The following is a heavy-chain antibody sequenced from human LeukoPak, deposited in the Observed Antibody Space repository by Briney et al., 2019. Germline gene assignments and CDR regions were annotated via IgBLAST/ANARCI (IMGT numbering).Heavy chain of an antibody. J-gene: IGHJ6*03. V-gene: IGHV4-38-2*02. CDR1: SYSINSNYY. CDR3: ARGVHYYGSGSYHIPLLNYYMDV. D-gene: IGHD3-10*01. Sequence: SETLSLTCSVSSYSINSNYYWGWIRQSPGKGLEWIGSIYHTGSTYYNPSLKSRVTISVDTSKNQFSLKLSSVTAADTAVYYCARGVHYYGSGSYHIPLLNYYMDVWGKGTTVTVSS. CDR2: IYHTGST.